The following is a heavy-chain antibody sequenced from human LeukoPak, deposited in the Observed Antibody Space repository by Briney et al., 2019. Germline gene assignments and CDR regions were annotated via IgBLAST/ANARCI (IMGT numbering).Heavy chain of an antibody. J-gene: IGHJ4*02. CDR3: ARDDDSSEAIDY. CDR2: ISSSSSYI. Sequence: GGSLRLSCAASGFTFSSYWMGWVRQAPGKGLEWVSSISSSSSYIYYADSVKGRFTISRDNAKNSLYLQMNSLRAEDTAVYYCARDDDSSEAIDYWGQGTLVTVSS. CDR1: GFTFSSYW. V-gene: IGHV3-21*01. D-gene: IGHD3-22*01.